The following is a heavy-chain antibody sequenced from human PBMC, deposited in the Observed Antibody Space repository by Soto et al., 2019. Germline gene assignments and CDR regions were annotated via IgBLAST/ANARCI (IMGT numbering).Heavy chain of an antibody. CDR3: ARSEGGNFDWLSIVYFDY. CDR2: IYYSGST. Sequence: SETLSLTCTVSGGSISSSSYYWGWIRQPPGKGLEWIGSIYYSGSTYYNPSLKSRVTISVDTSKNQFSLKLSSVTAADTAVYYCARSEGGNFDWLSIVYFDYWGQGTLVTVSS. D-gene: IGHD3-9*01. J-gene: IGHJ4*02. CDR1: GGSISSSSYY. V-gene: IGHV4-39*01.